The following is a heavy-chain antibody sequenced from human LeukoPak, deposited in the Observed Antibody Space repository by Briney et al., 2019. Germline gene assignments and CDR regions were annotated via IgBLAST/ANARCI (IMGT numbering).Heavy chain of an antibody. Sequence: SVKVSCKASGGIFNNYGFSWVRQAPGQGLEWMGGFVPLFKTAHYAPKFQGRVTITADESTSTAYLELSSLRSEDTAVYYCARDNVDVIALDYWGQGTLVPVSS. CDR3: ARDNVDVIALDY. D-gene: IGHD2-21*01. CDR2: FVPLFKTA. CDR1: GGIFNNYG. V-gene: IGHV1-69*13. J-gene: IGHJ4*02.